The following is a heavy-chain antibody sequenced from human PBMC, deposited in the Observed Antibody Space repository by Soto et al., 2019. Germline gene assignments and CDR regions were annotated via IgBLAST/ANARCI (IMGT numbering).Heavy chain of an antibody. Sequence: EVQLVESGGGLVQPGGSLRLSCAASGFTFSSYWMSWVRQAPGKGLEWVANIKQDGSEKYYVDSVKGRFTISRDNAKNSLYLQMNSLRAEDTAVYYFARVVYDYIWGSYRYPSYFDYWGQGTLVTVSS. V-gene: IGHV3-7*01. CDR1: GFTFSSYW. CDR2: IKQDGSEK. D-gene: IGHD3-16*02. CDR3: ARVVYDYIWGSYRYPSYFDY. J-gene: IGHJ4*02.